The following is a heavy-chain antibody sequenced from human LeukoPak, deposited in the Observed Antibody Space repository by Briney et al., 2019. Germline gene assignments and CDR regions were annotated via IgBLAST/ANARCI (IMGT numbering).Heavy chain of an antibody. CDR3: AKEYDSGGYGAYFDY. Sequence: GGSLRLSCTASKFTFSNYDMQWVRQAPGKGLEWVAVISSDGGTKYYADSVKGRFTLSRDNSRNTLDLQMNSLGPEDTAVYYCAKEYDSGGYGAYFDYWGQGTLVAVSS. CDR1: KFTFSNYD. J-gene: IGHJ4*02. CDR2: ISSDGGTK. D-gene: IGHD3-10*01. V-gene: IGHV3-30*18.